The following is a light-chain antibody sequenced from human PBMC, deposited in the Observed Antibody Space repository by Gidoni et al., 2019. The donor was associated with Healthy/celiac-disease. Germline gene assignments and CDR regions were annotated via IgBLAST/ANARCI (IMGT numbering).Light chain of an antibody. J-gene: IGKJ5*01. CDR1: QSVSSY. Sequence: EIVLTKSPATLSMSPGARATLTCRASQSVSSYFAWYQQKPGQDPRLLIYDASHRATGIPARFSGSGSGTDFTLTISSLEPEDFAVYYCQQRSNWPSITFGQGTRLEIK. CDR3: QQRSNWPSIT. CDR2: DAS. V-gene: IGKV3-11*01.